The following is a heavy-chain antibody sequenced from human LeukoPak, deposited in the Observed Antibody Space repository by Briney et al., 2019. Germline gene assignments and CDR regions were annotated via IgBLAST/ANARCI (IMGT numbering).Heavy chain of an antibody. Sequence: SETLSLTCTVSGGSMSGYYWSWLRQPPGKGLEWIGFIYTFGSTKYNPSLKRRVTISGDMSRRQFSLKLTSVTAADTAVYFCARQGGYCSASRCPGGFHYMDVWGKGTTVAVSS. V-gene: IGHV4-4*09. D-gene: IGHD2-15*01. CDR2: IYTFGST. J-gene: IGHJ6*03. CDR3: ARQGGYCSASRCPGGFHYMDV. CDR1: GGSMSGYY.